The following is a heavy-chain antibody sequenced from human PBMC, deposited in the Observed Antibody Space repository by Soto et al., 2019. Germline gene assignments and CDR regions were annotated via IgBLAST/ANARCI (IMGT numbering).Heavy chain of an antibody. D-gene: IGHD6-19*01. CDR1: GFAFSDYA. J-gene: IGHJ4*02. V-gene: IGHV3-30*18. Sequence: VQLVESGGGVVQPGRSLRLSCAASGFAFSDYAMHWVRQAPGKGLVWVAVVSHDGRNTHYASSVKGRFTISRDSSKNTVSLEMTRLSAEDTAVYFCAKGGRQWLVTSDFNYWGQGALVTVSS. CDR2: VSHDGRNT. CDR3: AKGGRQWLVTSDFNY.